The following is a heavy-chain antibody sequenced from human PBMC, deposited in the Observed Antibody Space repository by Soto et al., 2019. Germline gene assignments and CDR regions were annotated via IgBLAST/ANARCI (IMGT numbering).Heavy chain of an antibody. CDR1: GFTFTSNG. V-gene: IGHV3-23*01. D-gene: IGHD1-26*01. CDR3: TWRSVEYYDY. CDR2: ISGSDGVT. Sequence: EVQLLESGGGLVQPGGSLRLSCAAPGFTFTSNGMSWVRQAPGKGLQWVSGISGSDGVTYYADSVKGRFTLARDTSKNTLCLQMNSLRAEDTAVYYCTWRSVEYYDYWGLGTLVTVSS. J-gene: IGHJ4*02.